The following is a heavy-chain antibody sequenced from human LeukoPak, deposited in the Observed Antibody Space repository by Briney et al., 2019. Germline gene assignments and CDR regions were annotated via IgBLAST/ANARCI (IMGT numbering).Heavy chain of an antibody. CDR1: GGFISSYY. CDR3: ARDYYYYGMDV. J-gene: IGHJ6*02. CDR2: IYYSGST. Sequence: SETLSLTCTVSGGFISSYYWSWIRQPPGKGLEWIGYIYYSGSTNYNPSLKSRVTISVDTSKNQFSLKLSSVTAADTAVYHCARDYYYYGMDVWGQGTTVTVSS. V-gene: IGHV4-59*01.